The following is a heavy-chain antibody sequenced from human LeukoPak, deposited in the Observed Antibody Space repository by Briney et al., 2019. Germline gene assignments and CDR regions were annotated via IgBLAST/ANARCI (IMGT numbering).Heavy chain of an antibody. CDR1: GFTFSSYS. V-gene: IGHV3-21*01. J-gene: IGHJ4*02. Sequence: GGSLRLSXAASGFTFSSYSMNWVRQAPGKGLEWVSSISSSSSYIYYADSVKGRSTISRDNAKNSLYLQMNSLRAEDTAVYYCAREIKYYYDSSGYLRFDYWGQGTLVTVSS. CDR3: AREIKYYYDSSGYLRFDY. CDR2: ISSSSSYI. D-gene: IGHD3-22*01.